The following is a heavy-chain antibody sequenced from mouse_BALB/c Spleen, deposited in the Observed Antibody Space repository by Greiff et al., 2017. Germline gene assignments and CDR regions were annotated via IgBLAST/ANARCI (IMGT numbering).Heavy chain of an antibody. CDR1: GFNIKDYY. CDR3: ARGYGNFWFAY. V-gene: IGHV14-1*02. J-gene: IGHJ3*01. Sequence: VQLQQSGAELVRPGALVKLSCKASGFNIKDYYMHWVKQRPEQGLEWIGWIDPENGNTIYDPKFQGQASITADTSSNTAYLQLSSLTSEDTAVYYCARGYGNFWFAYWGQGTLVTVSA. D-gene: IGHD2-10*02. CDR2: IDPENGNT.